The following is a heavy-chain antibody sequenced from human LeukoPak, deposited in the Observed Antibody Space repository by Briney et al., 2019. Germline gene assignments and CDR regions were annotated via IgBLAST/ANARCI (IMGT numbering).Heavy chain of an antibody. D-gene: IGHD1-14*01. CDR1: GFSLSSSGVG. CDR3: AHRLSVATGDYMDV. V-gene: IGHV2-5*01. J-gene: IGHJ6*03. CDR2: IYWNDDK. Sequence: SGPTLAKPTQTLTLTCTFSGFSLSSSGVGVGWIRQPPGKALEWLALIYWNDDKRYSPSLKSRLIITKDTSKNHVVLTMANMDPVDTATYYCAHRLSVATGDYMDVWGKGTTVTVSS.